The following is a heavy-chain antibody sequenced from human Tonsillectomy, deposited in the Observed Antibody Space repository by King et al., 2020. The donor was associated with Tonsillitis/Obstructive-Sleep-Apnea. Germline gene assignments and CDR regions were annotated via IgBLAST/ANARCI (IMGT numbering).Heavy chain of an antibody. CDR2: INTDTGNP. V-gene: IGHV7-4-1*02. CDR1: GYSFNNYA. J-gene: IGHJ3*02. D-gene: IGHD3-10*01. Sequence: VQLVQSGSELRKPGASVKVSCKASGYSFNNYAMNWVRQAPGQGPEWMGWINTDTGNPTYAQGFTGRFVFSLDTSISTAYLQISSLKAEDTAVYYCARKGVAVFGSRGAFDIWGQGTMVTVSS. CDR3: ARKGVAVFGSRGAFDI.